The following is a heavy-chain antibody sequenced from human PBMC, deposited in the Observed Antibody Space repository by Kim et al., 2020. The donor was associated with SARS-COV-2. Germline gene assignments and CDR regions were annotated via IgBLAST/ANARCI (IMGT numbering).Heavy chain of an antibody. V-gene: IGHV3-11*01. Sequence: GGSLRLSCAASGFIFSDYYMSWVRQAPGKGLEWVSYISNSGNSIYYADSVKGRFTISRDNAKNSLYLLMNSLRPEDTAVYYCARGDSSKDHGRFDPWGQGTLVTVSS. J-gene: IGHJ5*02. CDR2: ISNSGNSI. D-gene: IGHD6-13*01. CDR1: GFIFSDYY. CDR3: ARGDSSKDHGRFDP.